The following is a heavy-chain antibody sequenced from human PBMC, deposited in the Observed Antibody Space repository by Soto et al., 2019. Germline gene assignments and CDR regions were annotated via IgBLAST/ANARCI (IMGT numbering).Heavy chain of an antibody. CDR3: ARDRYSAAVATYLDY. CDR1: GFSFSLNA. Sequence: QVQLVDSGGGVVQPGRSLRLSCAASGFSFSLNAMHWVRQAPGKGLEWVAVISYDGGDKFYAASVKGRFTISRDNSENTLYLHMSSLKSEDTAVYYCARDRYSAAVATYLDYWGQGALVSVSS. CDR2: ISYDGGDK. V-gene: IGHV3-30*15. D-gene: IGHD2-2*01. J-gene: IGHJ4*02.